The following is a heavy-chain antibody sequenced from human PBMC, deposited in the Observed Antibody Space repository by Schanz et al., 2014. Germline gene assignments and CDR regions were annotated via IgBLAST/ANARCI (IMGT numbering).Heavy chain of an antibody. D-gene: IGHD3-10*01. J-gene: IGHJ3*01. V-gene: IGHV3-21*01. Sequence: EVQLVESGGGLVQPGGSLRLSCATSGFNLRRYSMNWVRQAPGGGLEWVSSISATSNFVHYAASVEGRFTVSRDNANNVMYLQMNSLRVGDTAMYYCARVTLWFGDINDAFDVWGHGTMVTVS. CDR2: ISATSNFV. CDR1: GFNLRRYS. CDR3: ARVTLWFGDINDAFDV.